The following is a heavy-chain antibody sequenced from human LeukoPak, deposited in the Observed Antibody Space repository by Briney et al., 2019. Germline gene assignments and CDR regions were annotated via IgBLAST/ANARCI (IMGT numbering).Heavy chain of an antibody. CDR1: GGSISSYY. D-gene: IGHD1-20*01. J-gene: IGHJ5*02. CDR2: IYYSGST. Sequence: SETLSLTCIVSGGSISSYYWSWIRQPPGKGLEWIGYIYYSGSTNYNPSFKSRVTISIDKSKDQFSLKLSSVTATDTGVYYCARGLTLFDPWGQGTLVTVSS. V-gene: IGHV4-59*01. CDR3: ARGLTLFDP.